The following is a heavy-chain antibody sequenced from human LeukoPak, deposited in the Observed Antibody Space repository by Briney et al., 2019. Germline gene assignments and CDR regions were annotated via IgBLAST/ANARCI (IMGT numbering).Heavy chain of an antibody. J-gene: IGHJ5*01. CDR1: GYTFTYRY. CDR3: ARDENWNDDGGKGYNWFDS. D-gene: IGHD1-1*01. V-gene: IGHV1-45*02. Sequence: GASVKVSCKASGYTFTYRYLHWVRQAPGQALEWMGWITPFNGNTNYAQKFQDRGTITRDRSMSTAYMELRSLRSDDTAVYYCARDENWNDDGGKGYNWFDSWGQGTLVTVS. CDR2: ITPFNGNT.